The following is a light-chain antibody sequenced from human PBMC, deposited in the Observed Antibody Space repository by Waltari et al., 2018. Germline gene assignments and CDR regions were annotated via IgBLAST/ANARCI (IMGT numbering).Light chain of an antibody. V-gene: IGKV3-20*01. Sequence: EIVLTQSPGTASSSPGERVTLSCRASQTVGSSSLAWYQQKPGQAPRLVIYRASRRATGFPDRFSGSGSGTEFSLTISRLEPEDFAVYYCQQHGTLPATFGQGTKVEIK. J-gene: IGKJ1*01. CDR1: QTVGSSS. CDR3: QQHGTLPAT. CDR2: RAS.